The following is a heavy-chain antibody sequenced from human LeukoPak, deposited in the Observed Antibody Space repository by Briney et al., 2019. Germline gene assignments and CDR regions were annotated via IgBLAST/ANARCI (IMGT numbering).Heavy chain of an antibody. CDR3: ARVRGSGSYYNL. D-gene: IGHD3-10*01. Sequence: GGSLRLSCAASGFTFSGYWMSWVRQAPGKGLEWVANIKQDGSEKYYVDSVKGRFTISRDNAKNSLYLQMNSLRAEDTAVYYCARVRGSGSYYNLWGQGTLVTVSS. CDR1: GFTFSGYW. CDR2: IKQDGSEK. J-gene: IGHJ4*02. V-gene: IGHV3-7*01.